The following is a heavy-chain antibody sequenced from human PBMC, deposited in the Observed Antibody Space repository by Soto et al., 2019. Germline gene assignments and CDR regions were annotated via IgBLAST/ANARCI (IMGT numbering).Heavy chain of an antibody. D-gene: IGHD6-6*01. CDR2: ISYDGSNK. Sequence: GGSLRLSCAASGFTFSSYGMHWVRQAPGKGLEWVAVISYDGSNKYYADSVKGRFTISRDNSKNTLYLQMNSLRAEDTAVYYCAKVVVEAARLFYYYYYMDVWGKGTTVTVSS. CDR3: AKVVVEAARLFYYYYYMDV. V-gene: IGHV3-30*18. J-gene: IGHJ6*03. CDR1: GFTFSSYG.